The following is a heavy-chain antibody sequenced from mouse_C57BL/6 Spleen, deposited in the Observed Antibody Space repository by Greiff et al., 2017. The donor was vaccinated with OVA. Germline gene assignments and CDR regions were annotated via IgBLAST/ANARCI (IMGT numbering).Heavy chain of an antibody. Sequence: EVQRVESGPELVKPGASVKIPCKASGYTFTDYNMDWVKQSHGKSLEWIGDINPNNGGTIYNQKFKGKATLTVDKSSSTAYMELRSLTSEDTAVYYCARYSNGGFAYWGQGTLVTVSA. D-gene: IGHD2-5*01. V-gene: IGHV1-18*01. CDR2: INPNNGGT. CDR3: ARYSNGGFAY. J-gene: IGHJ3*01. CDR1: GYTFTDYN.